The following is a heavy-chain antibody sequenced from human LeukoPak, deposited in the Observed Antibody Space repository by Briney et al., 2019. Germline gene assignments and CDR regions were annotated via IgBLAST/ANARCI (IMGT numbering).Heavy chain of an antibody. D-gene: IGHD3-10*01. CDR3: ARVSMVRGVPDYYFDY. CDR2: IYTSGST. V-gene: IGHV4-4*07. CDR1: GGSISNYY. J-gene: IGHJ4*02. Sequence: SETLSLTCTVSGGSISNYYRSWIRQPAGKGLEWIGRIYTSGSTNYNPSLKSRVTMSVDTSKNQFSLKLSSVTAADTAAYYCARVSMVRGVPDYYFDYWGQGTLVTVSS.